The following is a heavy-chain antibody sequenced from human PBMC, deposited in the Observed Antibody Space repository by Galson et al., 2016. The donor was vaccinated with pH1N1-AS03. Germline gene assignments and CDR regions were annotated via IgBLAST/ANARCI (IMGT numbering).Heavy chain of an antibody. Sequence: LSLTCSVSGASISSLSYYWGWIRQPPGQGLEWIGSIYYTASTYYNPSLKSRVTMSVDTSNNQFSLRVSSVTAADTAVYYCARHRGFDKNDAFDMWGQGTMVIVSS. V-gene: IGHV4-39*07. CDR3: ARHRGFDKNDAFDM. D-gene: IGHD3-10*01. CDR2: IYYTAST. J-gene: IGHJ3*02. CDR1: GASISSLSYY.